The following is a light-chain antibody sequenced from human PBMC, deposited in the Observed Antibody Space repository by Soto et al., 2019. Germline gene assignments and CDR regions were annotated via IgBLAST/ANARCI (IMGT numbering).Light chain of an antibody. CDR2: AAY. CDR1: QSISSY. Sequence: DIQMTQSPSSLSASVGDRVTITCRASQSISSYLNWYQQKPGKAPKLLIYAAYNLQSGVPSRFSGSGSGTDFTLTISSLQPDDFATYYCQQLNTYPPTFGQGTKVDI. J-gene: IGKJ1*01. V-gene: IGKV1-39*01. CDR3: QQLNTYPPT.